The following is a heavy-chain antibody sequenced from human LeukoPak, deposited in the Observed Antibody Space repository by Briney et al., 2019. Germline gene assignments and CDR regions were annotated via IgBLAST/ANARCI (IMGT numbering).Heavy chain of an antibody. CDR3: AKAVGATRDPYYFDY. CDR2: ISGSGGST. J-gene: IGHJ4*02. D-gene: IGHD1-26*01. Sequence: PGGSLRLSCAASGFTFSSYAMSWVRQAPGKGLEWVSAISGSGGSTYHADSVKGRFTISRDNSKNTLYLQMNSLRAEDTAVYYCAKAVGATRDPYYFDYWGQGTLVTVSS. CDR1: GFTFSSYA. V-gene: IGHV3-23*01.